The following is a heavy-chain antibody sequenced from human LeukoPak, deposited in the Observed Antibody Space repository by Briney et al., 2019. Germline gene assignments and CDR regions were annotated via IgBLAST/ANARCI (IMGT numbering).Heavy chain of an antibody. D-gene: IGHD6-19*01. J-gene: IGHJ4*02. CDR2: IKSKTDGGTT. Sequence: PGGSLRLSCAASGFTFSSYWMSWVRQAPGRGLEWVGRIKSKTDGGTTDYAAPVKGRFTISRDDSKNTVYVEMNSLKAEDTAAYYCTTDGIAVAGHFWGQGTLVTVSS. CDR3: TTDGIAVAGHF. CDR1: GFTFSSYW. V-gene: IGHV3-15*01.